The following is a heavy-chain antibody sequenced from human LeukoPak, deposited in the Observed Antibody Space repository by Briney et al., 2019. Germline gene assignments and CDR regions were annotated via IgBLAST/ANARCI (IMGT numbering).Heavy chain of an antibody. Sequence: SETLSLTCTVSGASIVSDTYYWGWIRQPPGKGLEWIGSIYYSGSTYYSPSLKSRVTMSVDTSTNQFSLKLISVTAADTALYYCARNFYASSGYYLDDFYFDFWGQGTLVTVSS. D-gene: IGHD3-22*01. CDR2: IYYSGST. CDR1: GASIVSDTYY. J-gene: IGHJ4*02. CDR3: ARNFYASSGYYLDDFYFDF. V-gene: IGHV4-39*07.